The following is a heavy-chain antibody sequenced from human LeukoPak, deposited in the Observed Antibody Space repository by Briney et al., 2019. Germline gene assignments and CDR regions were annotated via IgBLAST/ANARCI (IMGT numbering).Heavy chain of an antibody. CDR1: GGSISSYY. J-gene: IGHJ4*02. D-gene: IGHD6-13*01. V-gene: IGHV4-4*07. CDR3: ARGRLAGIAAAGRLRFADY. Sequence: SETLSLTCTVSGGSISSYYWSWIRQPAGKGLEWIGRIYTSGSTNYNPSLKSRVTMSVDTSKNQFSLKLSSVTAADTAVYYCARGRLAGIAAAGRLRFADYWGQGTLVTVSS. CDR2: IYTSGST.